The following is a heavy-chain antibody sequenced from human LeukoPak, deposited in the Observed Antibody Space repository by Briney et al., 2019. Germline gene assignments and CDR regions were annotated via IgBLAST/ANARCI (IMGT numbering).Heavy chain of an antibody. CDR3: AKDRYCSSTSCYLHFQH. V-gene: IGHV3-30*02. Sequence: GGSLRLSCAASGFTFSSYGMHWVRQAPGKGLEWVAFIRYDGSNKYYADSVKGRFTISRDNSKNTLYLRMNSLRAEDTAVYYCAKDRYCSSTSCYLHFQHWGQGTLATVSS. CDR1: GFTFSSYG. CDR2: IRYDGSNK. J-gene: IGHJ1*01. D-gene: IGHD2-2*01.